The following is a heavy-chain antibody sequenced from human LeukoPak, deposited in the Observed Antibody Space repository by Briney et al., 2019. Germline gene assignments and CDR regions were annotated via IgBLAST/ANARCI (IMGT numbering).Heavy chain of an antibody. CDR1: GFTFSSYA. CDR2: ISGSDGST. CDR3: ARAPAYYDFWSGYYLAYMDV. D-gene: IGHD3-3*01. J-gene: IGHJ6*03. V-gene: IGHV3-23*01. Sequence: GGSLRLSCAASGFTFSSYAMSWVRQAPGKGLEWVSGISGSDGSTNYADSVKGRFTISRDNAKNSLYLQMNSLRAEDTAVYYCARAPAYYDFWSGYYLAYMDVWGKGTTVTVSS.